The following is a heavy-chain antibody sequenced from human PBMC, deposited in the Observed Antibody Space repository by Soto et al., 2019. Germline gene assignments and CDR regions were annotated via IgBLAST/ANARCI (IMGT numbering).Heavy chain of an antibody. D-gene: IGHD5-12*01. CDR3: AREGGYSGYDYVFYY. V-gene: IGHV1-69*13. J-gene: IGHJ4*02. Sequence: SVKVSCKASGGTFSSYAISWVRQAPGQGLEWMGGIIPIFGTANYAQKFQGRVTITADESTSTAYMELSSLRSEDTAVYYCAREGGYSGYDYVFYYWGQGTLGTVS. CDR2: IIPIFGTA. CDR1: GGTFSSYA.